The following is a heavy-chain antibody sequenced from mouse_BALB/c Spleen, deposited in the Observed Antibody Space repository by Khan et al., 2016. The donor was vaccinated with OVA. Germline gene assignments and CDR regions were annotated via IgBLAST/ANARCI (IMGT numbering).Heavy chain of an antibody. J-gene: IGHJ3*01. CDR2: INPEGGDT. V-gene: IGHV1-54*01. CDR1: GYAFNNYM. CDR3: ARGGYGSLAY. D-gene: IGHD1-1*02. Sequence: QVQLQQPGAELVRPGTSVKVSCKASGYAFNNYMIEWVKQRPGQGLEWIGVINPEGGDTKYNENIKGKATLTEDKSYNTAYMQLSSLTSDDSAVCFCARGGYGSLAYWGQGTLVTVSA.